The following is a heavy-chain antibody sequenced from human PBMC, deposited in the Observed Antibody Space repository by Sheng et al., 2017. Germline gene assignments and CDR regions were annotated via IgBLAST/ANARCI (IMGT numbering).Heavy chain of an antibody. V-gene: IGHV3-23*04. J-gene: IGHJ4*02. CDR3: AKGNGWSDSGTGSSFDY. CDR1: GFTFDTYG. CDR2: ISGNGRST. D-gene: IGHD3-10*01. Sequence: EVQLVESGGNLVQPGGTLRLSCAASGFTFDTYGMNWVRQAPGKGLEWVSGISGNGRSTFYADSVKGRFAISRDNSKNTLDLQMNSLRAEDTAIYYCAKGNGWSDSGTGSSFDYWGQGTLVTVSS.